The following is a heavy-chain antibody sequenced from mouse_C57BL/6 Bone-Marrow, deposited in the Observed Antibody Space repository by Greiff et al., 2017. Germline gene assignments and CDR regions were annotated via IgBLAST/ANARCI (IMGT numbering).Heavy chain of an antibody. Sequence: VQLQQSGAELVKPGASVKLSCKASGYTFTSYWMQWVKQRPGQGLEWIGEIDPSDSYTNYNQKFKGKATLTVDTSSSTAYMQLSSLTSEDSAVYYCARSVNYVAGTGWYFDVWGTGTTVTVSS. V-gene: IGHV1-50*01. CDR1: GYTFTSYW. D-gene: IGHD4-1*01. CDR3: ARSVNYVAGTGWYFDV. J-gene: IGHJ1*03. CDR2: IDPSDSYT.